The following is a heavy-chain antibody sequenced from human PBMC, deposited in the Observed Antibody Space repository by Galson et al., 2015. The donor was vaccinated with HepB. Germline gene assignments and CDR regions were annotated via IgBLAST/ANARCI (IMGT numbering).Heavy chain of an antibody. Sequence: GKGLEWIGPIYYSGSTNYNPSLKSRVTISVDTSKNQFSLKLSSVTAADTAVYYCARARAARTLDSSGYYYVIGYFDYWGQGTLVTVSS. CDR2: IYYSGST. V-gene: IGHV4-59*01. J-gene: IGHJ4*02. D-gene: IGHD3-22*01. CDR3: ARARAARTLDSSGYYYVIGYFDY.